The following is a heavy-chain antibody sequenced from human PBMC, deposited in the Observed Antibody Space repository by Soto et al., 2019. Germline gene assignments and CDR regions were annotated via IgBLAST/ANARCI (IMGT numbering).Heavy chain of an antibody. J-gene: IGHJ4*02. V-gene: IGHV4-39*01. CDR2: IYYSGST. D-gene: IGHD4-17*01. CDR3: ARPSSRYGDFTDY. CDR1: GGSISSSSYY. Sequence: SETLSLTCTVSGGSISSSSYYWGWIRQPPGKGLEWIGSIYYSGSTYYNPSLKSRVTISVDTSKNQFSLKLSSVTAADTAVYYCARPSSRYGDFTDYWGQGTLVTVSS.